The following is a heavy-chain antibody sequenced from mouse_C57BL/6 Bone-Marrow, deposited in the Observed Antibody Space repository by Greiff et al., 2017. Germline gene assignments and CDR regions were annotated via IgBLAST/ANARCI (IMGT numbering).Heavy chain of an antibody. J-gene: IGHJ3*01. Sequence: QVQLKQSGAELAKPGASVKLSCKASGYTFTSYWMHWVKQRPGQGLEWIGYINPSSGYTKYNQKFKDKATLTADKSSSTAYMQLSSLTYEDSAVYYCAPNYYGSSPSFAYWGQETLVTLSA. CDR3: APNYYGSSPSFAY. V-gene: IGHV1-7*01. D-gene: IGHD1-1*01. CDR1: GYTFTSYW. CDR2: INPSSGYT.